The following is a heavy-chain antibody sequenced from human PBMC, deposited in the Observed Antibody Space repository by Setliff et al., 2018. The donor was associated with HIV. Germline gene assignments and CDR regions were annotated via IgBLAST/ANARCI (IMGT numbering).Heavy chain of an antibody. CDR3: ARDSPLAFDY. CDR1: GYSFINYA. V-gene: IGHV7-4-1*02. D-gene: IGHD3-16*01. CDR2: INTQTGSP. Sequence: AASVKVSCKASGYSFINYAMNWVRQAPGQGLEWMGWINTQTGSPTYAQAFTGRFVFSVDTSVTTTYLQISSLKAEDTAVYYCARDSPLAFDYWGQGTLVTVS. J-gene: IGHJ4*02.